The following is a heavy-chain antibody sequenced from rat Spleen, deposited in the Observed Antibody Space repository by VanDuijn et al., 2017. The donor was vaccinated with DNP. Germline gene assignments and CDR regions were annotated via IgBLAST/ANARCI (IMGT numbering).Heavy chain of an antibody. CDR1: GFSLTSNS. J-gene: IGHJ2*01. V-gene: IGHV2-1*01. CDR3: TSSYSGDCHY. D-gene: IGHD1-1*01. CDR2: IWGDATT. Sequence: QVQLKESGPGLVQPSQTLSLTCTVSGFSLTSNSVHWIRQPPGQGLEWMGGIWGDATTDYNSTLKSRLSISRDTSKSQVFLKINSLQTDATSIYYGTSSYSGDCHYWGLGVMVTVSS.